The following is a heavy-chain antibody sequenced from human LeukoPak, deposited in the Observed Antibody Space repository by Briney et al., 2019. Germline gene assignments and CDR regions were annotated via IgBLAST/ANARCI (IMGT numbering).Heavy chain of an antibody. V-gene: IGHV4-34*01. CDR3: VRQGYCSSTSCYAVDWFDP. J-gene: IGHJ5*02. CDR1: GGSFSGYY. D-gene: IGHD2-2*01. Sequence: PSETLSLTCAVYGGSFSGYYWSWIRQPPGKGLEWIGSIYDSGSTYYNPSLKSRVTISVDTSKNQFSLKLSSVTAADTAVYYCVRQGYCSSTSCYAVDWFDPWGQGTLVTVSS. CDR2: IYDSGST.